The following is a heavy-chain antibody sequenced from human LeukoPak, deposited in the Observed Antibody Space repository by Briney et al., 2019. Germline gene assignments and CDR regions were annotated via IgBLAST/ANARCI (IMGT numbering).Heavy chain of an antibody. V-gene: IGHV3-15*01. CDR1: GVTISNAC. CDR2: IKSKTDGGTA. Sequence: GGSLRLSCTASGVTISNACMSWIRLAPGKGLEWVGRIKSKTDGGTADYAAPVKGRFTISRDDSKNIVFLQMNSLKIPDTAVYYGATEAGTAIALHHNWGQGTLVTVSS. D-gene: IGHD2-21*02. J-gene: IGHJ4*02. CDR3: ATEAGTAIALHHN.